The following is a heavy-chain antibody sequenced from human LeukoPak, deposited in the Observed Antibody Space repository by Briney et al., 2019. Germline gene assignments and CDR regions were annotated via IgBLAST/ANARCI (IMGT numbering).Heavy chain of an antibody. CDR2: ISSSSSYI. Sequence: GGSLRLSCAASGFTFSSYSMNWVRQAPGKGLEWVSSISSSSSYIYYADSVKGRFTISRDNAKNSLYLQMNSLRAEDTAVYYCARDNPIAAADDYWGQGTLVTVSP. CDR3: ARDNPIAAADDY. D-gene: IGHD6-13*01. V-gene: IGHV3-21*01. J-gene: IGHJ4*02. CDR1: GFTFSSYS.